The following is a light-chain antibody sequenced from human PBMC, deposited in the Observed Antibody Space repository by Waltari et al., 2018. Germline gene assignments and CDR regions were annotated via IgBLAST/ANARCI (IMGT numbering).Light chain of an antibody. CDR1: QTVGSTY. CDR3: QQYGSSRFT. J-gene: IGKJ3*01. CDR2: GAS. Sequence: EIVLTQSPGTLSLSPGERATLSCRASQTVGSTYLAWYQQKPGQAPRLLIYGASSRGIGIPDRFSGSGSGTDFTLTISRLEPEDFAVYYCQQYGSSRFTFGPGTKVDIK. V-gene: IGKV3-20*01.